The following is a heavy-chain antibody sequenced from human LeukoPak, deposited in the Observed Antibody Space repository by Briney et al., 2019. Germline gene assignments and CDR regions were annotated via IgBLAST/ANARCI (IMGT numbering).Heavy chain of an antibody. J-gene: IGHJ4*02. V-gene: IGHV4-39*07. CDR3: TSLRSGIYPVFDS. CDR2: IYYAGAT. CDR1: GGSISTGTYY. D-gene: IGHD1-26*01. Sequence: PSETLSLTCTVSGGSISTGTYYWGWIRQSPGKGLEWIGNIYYAGATYYNPSLNSRVTISIDTSKNQFSLKMSSVTAADTAIYYCTSLRSGIYPVFDSWGQGILVTVSS.